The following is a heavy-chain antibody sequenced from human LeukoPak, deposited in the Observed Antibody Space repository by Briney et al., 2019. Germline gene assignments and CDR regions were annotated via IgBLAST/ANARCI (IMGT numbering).Heavy chain of an antibody. Sequence: GGSLRLSCAASGFTFSSYGMHWVRQAPGKGLEWVAVIWSHGNTKKYADSVEGRLTISRDNSKNTLYLEMDTLRAEDTALYYCARDDSADDNAFDIWGQGTMVTVSS. D-gene: IGHD3-9*01. V-gene: IGHV3-33*01. CDR1: GFTFSSYG. CDR2: IWSHGNTK. J-gene: IGHJ3*02. CDR3: ARDDSADDNAFDI.